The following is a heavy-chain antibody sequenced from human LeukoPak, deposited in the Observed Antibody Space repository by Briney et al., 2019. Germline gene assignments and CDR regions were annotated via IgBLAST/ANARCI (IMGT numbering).Heavy chain of an antibody. CDR3: ARDTRGWKTYYYDSSGYWAY. CDR1: GYTFTSYG. D-gene: IGHD3-22*01. J-gene: IGHJ4*02. V-gene: IGHV1-18*01. CDR2: SSAYNGNT. Sequence: ASVKVSCKASGYTFTSYGISWVRQAPGQGLEWMGWSSAYNGNTNYAQKLQGRFTMTTDTSTSTAYMELRSLRSDDTAVYYCARDTRGWKTYYYDSSGYWAYWGQGTLVTVSS.